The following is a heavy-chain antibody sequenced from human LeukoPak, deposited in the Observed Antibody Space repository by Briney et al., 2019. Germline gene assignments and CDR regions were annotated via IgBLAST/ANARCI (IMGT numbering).Heavy chain of an antibody. V-gene: IGHV2-5*02. CDR1: GLSLSTSGVG. D-gene: IGHD3-16*01. CDR2: IYWDDNK. J-gene: IGHJ3*02. Sequence: SGPTLVNPTQTLTLTCTFSGLSLSTSGVGVGWIRQPPGKALEWLALIYWDDNKRYSPSLKSRLTIAKDTSKNQVVLAMTNMDPVDTATYYCAHTDYDYVIWGQGTMVTVSS. CDR3: AHTDYDYVI.